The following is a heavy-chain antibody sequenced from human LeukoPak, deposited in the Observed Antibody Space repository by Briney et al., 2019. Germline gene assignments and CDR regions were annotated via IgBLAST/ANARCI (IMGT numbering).Heavy chain of an antibody. J-gene: IGHJ4*02. V-gene: IGHV1-8*01. CDR1: GYTFTSYD. CDR3: ARDSQKGYSSGWYGY. Sequence: ASVKVSCKASGYTFTSYDINWVRQATEQGLEWMGWMNPNSGNTGYAQKFQGRVTITADESTSTAYMELSSLRSEDTAVYYCARDSQKGYSSGWYGYWGQGTLVTVSS. CDR2: MNPNSGNT. D-gene: IGHD6-19*01.